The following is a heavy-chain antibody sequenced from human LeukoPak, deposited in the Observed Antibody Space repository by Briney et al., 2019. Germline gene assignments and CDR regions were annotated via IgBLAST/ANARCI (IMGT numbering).Heavy chain of an antibody. D-gene: IGHD2-15*01. CDR3: AREGHCSGGSCYPSP. Sequence: GRSLRLSCAASGFTFSSYGMHWVRQAPGKGLEWVAVIWYDGSNKYYADSVKGRFTISRDNSKNTLYLQMNSLRAEDTAVYYCAREGHCSGGSCYPSPWGQGTLVTVSS. V-gene: IGHV3-33*01. CDR2: IWYDGSNK. J-gene: IGHJ5*02. CDR1: GFTFSSYG.